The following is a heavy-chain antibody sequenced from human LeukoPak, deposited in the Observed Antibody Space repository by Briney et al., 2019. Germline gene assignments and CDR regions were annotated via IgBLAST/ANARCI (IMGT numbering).Heavy chain of an antibody. V-gene: IGHV1-8*01. CDR2: MNPNSGNT. D-gene: IGHD4-23*01. CDR3: ARGTTVVTPVDY. Sequence: ASVTVSFKASGYAFTSYDINWVGQAAGQGLEGMGWMNPNSGNTGYAQKFQGRVTMTRNTSISTAYMELSSLRSEDTAVYYCARGTTVVTPVDYWGQGTLVTVSS. CDR1: GYAFTSYD. J-gene: IGHJ4*02.